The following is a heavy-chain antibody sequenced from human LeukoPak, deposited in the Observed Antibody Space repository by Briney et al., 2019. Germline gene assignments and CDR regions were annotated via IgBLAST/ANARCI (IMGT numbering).Heavy chain of an antibody. D-gene: IGHD1-26*01. CDR2: IYYSGST. V-gene: IGHV4-39*07. CDR1: GGSISSSSYY. CDR3: ARIRYSGSYGTV. J-gene: IGHJ4*02. Sequence: SETLSLTCTVSGGSISSSSYYWGWIRQAPGKGLEWIGSIYYSGSTYYNPSLKSRVTISVDTSKNQFSLNLSSVTAADTAVYYCARIRYSGSYGTVWGQGTLVTVSS.